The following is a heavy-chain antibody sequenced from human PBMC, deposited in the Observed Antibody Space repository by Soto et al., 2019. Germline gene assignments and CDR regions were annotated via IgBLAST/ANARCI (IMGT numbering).Heavy chain of an antibody. Sequence: GGSLRLSCAASAFTFSDYYMSWIRQAPGKGLEWVSYISSSGTTIYYADSVKGRFTISRDNARNSLFLQMNSLRAEDTAVYYCAKGYFWGSYRPFMDFWGQGTTDIVSS. J-gene: IGHJ6*02. CDR2: ISSSGTTI. D-gene: IGHD3-16*02. CDR1: AFTFSDYY. CDR3: AKGYFWGSYRPFMDF. V-gene: IGHV3-11*01.